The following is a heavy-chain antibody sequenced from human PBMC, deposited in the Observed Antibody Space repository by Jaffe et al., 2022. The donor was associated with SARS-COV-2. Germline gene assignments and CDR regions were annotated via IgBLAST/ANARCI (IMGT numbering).Heavy chain of an antibody. CDR2: ISDSGIHT. CDR3: AKGGMALAYAFDV. CDR1: GFTFSDYA. Sequence: EMQLVESGGGLVRPGGSLRLSCAASGFTFSDYALSWVRQAPGKGLEWVSAISDSGIHTFHADSVKGRFTISRDNSQNTLFLQMNSLRAEDTAVYYCAKGGMALAYAFDVWGQGTMVTVSS. D-gene: IGHD3-16*01. J-gene: IGHJ3*01. V-gene: IGHV3-23*04.